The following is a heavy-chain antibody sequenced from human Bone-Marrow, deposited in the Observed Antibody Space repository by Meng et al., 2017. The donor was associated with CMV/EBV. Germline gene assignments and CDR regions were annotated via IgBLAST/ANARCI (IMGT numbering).Heavy chain of an antibody. CDR1: GFTFSSYW. Sequence: GESLKISCAASGFTFSSYWMSWVRQAPGKGLEWVANIKQDGSEKYYVDSVKGRFTISRGNAKNSLYLQRASLRVEDTAVFYCGRDRERASSGWDRGMDYWGQGTMVTVSS. CDR3: GRDRERASSGWDRGMDY. CDR2: IKQDGSEK. J-gene: IGHJ4*02. V-gene: IGHV3-7*01. D-gene: IGHD6-19*01.